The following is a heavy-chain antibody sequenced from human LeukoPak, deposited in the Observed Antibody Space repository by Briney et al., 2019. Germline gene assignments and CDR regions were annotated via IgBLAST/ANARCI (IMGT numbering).Heavy chain of an antibody. Sequence: GSLRLSCAASGFTFSSYAMHWVRQAPGKGLEWVAVISYDGSNKYYADSVKGRFTISRDNSKNTLYLQMNSLRAEDTAVYYCARSGIAVAGNWFDPWGQGTLVTVSS. D-gene: IGHD6-19*01. CDR1: GFTFSSYA. J-gene: IGHJ5*02. V-gene: IGHV3-30-3*01. CDR3: ARSGIAVAGNWFDP. CDR2: ISYDGSNK.